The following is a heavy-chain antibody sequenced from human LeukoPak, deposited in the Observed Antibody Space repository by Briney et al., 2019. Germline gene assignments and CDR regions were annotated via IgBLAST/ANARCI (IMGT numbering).Heavy chain of an antibody. D-gene: IGHD6-13*01. V-gene: IGHV3-43*02. Sequence: GSLRLSCAASGFTFDDYAMHWVRQGPGKGLEWVSAMSGDGGSTYYADSVKGGFTISRDNSKNSLYLQMNSLRTEDTALYYCAKGSSWFDYWGQGTLVTVSS. J-gene: IGHJ4*02. CDR3: AKGSSWFDY. CDR1: GFTFDDYA. CDR2: MSGDGGST.